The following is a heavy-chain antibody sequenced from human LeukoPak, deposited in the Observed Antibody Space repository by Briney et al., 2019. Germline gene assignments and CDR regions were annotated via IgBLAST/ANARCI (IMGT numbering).Heavy chain of an antibody. Sequence: GASVKVSCKASGYTFTGYYMHWVRQAPGQGLEWMGWMNPNSGNTGYAQKFQGRVTMTRNTSISTAYMELSSLRSEDTAVYYCARAGGYCGRISCPYYFDYWVQGSLVAVSS. CDR2: MNPNSGNT. J-gene: IGHJ4*02. CDR1: GYTFTGYY. CDR3: ARAGGYCGRISCPYYFDY. V-gene: IGHV1-8*02. D-gene: IGHD2-15*01.